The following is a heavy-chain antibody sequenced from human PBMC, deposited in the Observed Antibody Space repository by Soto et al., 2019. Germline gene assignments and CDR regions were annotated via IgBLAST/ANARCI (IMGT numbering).Heavy chain of an antibody. CDR1: GFTFSSYG. CDR2: ISYDGSNK. Sequence: PGGSLRLSCAASGFTFSSYGMHWVRQAPGKGLEWVAVISYDGSNKYYADSVKGRFTISRDNSKNTLYLQMNSLRAEDTAVYYCAKEAELADTAMAKYYFDYWGQGTLVTAPQ. J-gene: IGHJ4*02. D-gene: IGHD5-18*01. CDR3: AKEAELADTAMAKYYFDY. V-gene: IGHV3-30*18.